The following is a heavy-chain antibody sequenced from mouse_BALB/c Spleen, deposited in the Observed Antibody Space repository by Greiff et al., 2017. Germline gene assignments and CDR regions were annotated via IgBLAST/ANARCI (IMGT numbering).Heavy chain of an antibody. V-gene: IGHV5-4*02. CDR1: GFTFSDYY. CDR3: ARGGDWFAY. Sequence: EVQRVESGGGLVKPGGSLKLSCAASGFTFSDYYMYWVRQTPEKRLEWVATISDGGSYTYYPDSVKGRFTISRDNAKNNLYLQMSSLKSEDTAMYYCARGGDWFAYWGQGTLVTVSA. J-gene: IGHJ3*01. CDR2: ISDGGSYT.